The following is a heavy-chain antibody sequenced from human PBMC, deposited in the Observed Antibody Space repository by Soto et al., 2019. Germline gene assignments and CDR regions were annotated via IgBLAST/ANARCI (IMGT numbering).Heavy chain of an antibody. D-gene: IGHD3-3*01. CDR3: ARGGLEWLLYDWFDP. V-gene: IGHV1-18*01. Sequence: GASVKVSCKASGYTFTSYAISWVRQAPGQGLEWMGWISAYNGNTNYAQKLQGRVTMTTDTSTSTAYMELRSLRSDDTAVYYCARGGLEWLLYDWFDPWGQGTLVTVSS. CDR1: GYTFTSYA. CDR2: ISAYNGNT. J-gene: IGHJ5*02.